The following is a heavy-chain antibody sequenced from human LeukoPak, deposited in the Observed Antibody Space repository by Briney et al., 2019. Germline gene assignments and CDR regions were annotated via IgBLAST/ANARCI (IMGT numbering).Heavy chain of an antibody. D-gene: IGHD1-26*01. CDR1: GGSISSGNCY. CDR2: IHTRGST. V-gene: IGHV4-61*02. CDR3: ARIPGVGGELLDY. J-gene: IGHJ4*02. Sequence: PSETLSLTCSVSGGSISSGNCYWSWIRQPAGRGLEWIGRIHTRGSTNYNPSLKSRLTMSLDTSKDQFSLKLSSVTAADTAVYYCARIPGVGGELLDYWGQGTLVTVSS.